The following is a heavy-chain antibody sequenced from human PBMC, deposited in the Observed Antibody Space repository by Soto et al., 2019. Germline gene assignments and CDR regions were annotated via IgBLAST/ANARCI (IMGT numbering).Heavy chain of an antibody. CDR3: ARSQGSSTSLEIYYYYYYGMDV. CDR1: GGTFSSDA. Sequence: QVQLVQSGAEVKKPGSSVKVSCKASGGTFSSDAISWVRQAPGQGLEWMGGIIPISGTANYAQKFQGRVTITADESTRTAYMELSSLRSEATAVYYCARSQGSSTSLEIYYYYYYGMDVWGHGPTVPFSS. D-gene: IGHD2-2*01. V-gene: IGHV1-69*01. J-gene: IGHJ6*02. CDR2: IIPISGTA.